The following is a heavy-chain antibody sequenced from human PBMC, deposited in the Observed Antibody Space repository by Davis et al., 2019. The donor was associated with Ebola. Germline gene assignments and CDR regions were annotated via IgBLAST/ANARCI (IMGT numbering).Heavy chain of an antibody. J-gene: IGHJ4*02. CDR1: GFTFSSDS. D-gene: IGHD2-15*01. V-gene: IGHV3-21*01. CDR2: ISSSSNYI. Sequence: GESLKISCAASGFTFSSDSMNWVRQAPGKGLEWVSSISSSSNYIYYADSVKGRFTISRDNAKNSLYLQMNSLRAEDTAVYYCARGSFQVLKWSPYYFDYWGQGTLVTVSS. CDR3: ARGSFQVLKWSPYYFDY.